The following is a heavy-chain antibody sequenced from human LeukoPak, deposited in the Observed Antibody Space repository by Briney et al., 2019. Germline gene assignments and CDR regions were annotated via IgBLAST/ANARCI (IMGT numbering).Heavy chain of an antibody. V-gene: IGHV4-38-2*02. J-gene: IGHJ5*02. CDR1: GYSISSGYY. D-gene: IGHD6-19*01. CDR3: AKGAGPPWFDP. CDR2: ISSDGST. Sequence: PSETLSLTCTVSGYSISSGYYWGWIRPPAGRGLEWIGRISSDGSTNYNPSVNSRVTMSGDASNNHFSLKLNSVTAADTAVYYCAKGAGPPWFDPWGQGTLVTVSS.